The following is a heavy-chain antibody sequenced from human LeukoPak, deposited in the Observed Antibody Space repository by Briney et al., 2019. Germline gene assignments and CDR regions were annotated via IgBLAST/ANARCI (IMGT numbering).Heavy chain of an antibody. V-gene: IGHV4-39*07. J-gene: IGHJ5*02. Sequence: PSETLSLTCTVSGGSISSSSYYWGWIRQPPGKGLEWIGSIYYSGSTNYNPSLKSRVTISVDTSKNQFSLKLSSVTAADTAVYYCARARGREDNWFDPWGQGTLVTVSS. CDR1: GGSISSSSYY. D-gene: IGHD5-24*01. CDR2: IYYSGST. CDR3: ARARGREDNWFDP.